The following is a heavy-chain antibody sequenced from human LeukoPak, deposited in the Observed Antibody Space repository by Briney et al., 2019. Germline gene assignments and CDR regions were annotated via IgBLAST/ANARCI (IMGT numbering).Heavy chain of an antibody. CDR1: GFTLSNYW. CDR3: IRDGLGTSPYDL. Sequence: GGSLRLSCAASGFTLSNYWMNWVRQVPGKGLVWVSHINSEGSNIRYADSVKGRFTISRDNAKNSLYLQMDSLRPEDTAVYYCIRDGLGTSPYDLWGQGALVTVSS. CDR2: INSEGSNI. D-gene: IGHD1-14*01. V-gene: IGHV3-74*01. J-gene: IGHJ5*02.